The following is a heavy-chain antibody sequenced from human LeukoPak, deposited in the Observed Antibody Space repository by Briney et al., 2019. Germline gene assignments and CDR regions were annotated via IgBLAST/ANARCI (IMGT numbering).Heavy chain of an antibody. D-gene: IGHD3-22*01. J-gene: IGHJ3*02. CDR3: ARITMIVADAFDI. V-gene: IGHV3-74*01. CDR1: GFTFSSYW. Sequence: GGSLRLSCAASGFTFSSYWMHWVRQAPGKGLVWVSRINSDGSSTSYADSVKGRFTISRDNAKNTLYLQMNSLRAEDTAVYYCARITMIVADAFDIWGQGTMVTVSS. CDR2: INSDGSST.